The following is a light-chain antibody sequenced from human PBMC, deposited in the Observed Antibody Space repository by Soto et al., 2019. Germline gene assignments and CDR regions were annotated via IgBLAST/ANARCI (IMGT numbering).Light chain of an antibody. CDR1: QDIRMF. CDR3: QQYDNLPYT. V-gene: IGKV1-33*01. CDR2: DAS. Sequence: DIQMTQSPSSLSSSVGDRVTITCQASQDIRMFLNWYQQRPGEAPKLLIYDASNLETGVPSRFSGSGSGTDFTFTISSLQPEDIGTYYCQQYDNLPYTFGPGTKLEIK. J-gene: IGKJ2*01.